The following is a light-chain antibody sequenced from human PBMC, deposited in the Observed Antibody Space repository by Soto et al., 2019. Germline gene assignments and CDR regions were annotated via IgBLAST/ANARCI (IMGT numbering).Light chain of an antibody. Sequence: QSVLSQPASVSGSPGQSITISCTGTNDDVGSYSLVSWFQQYPGKPPKVIIYEGNRRPSGVSNRFSASKSGNTASLTISGLQAEDQADYYCCSFVGSSNYVFGTGTKLTVL. J-gene: IGLJ1*01. CDR2: EGN. CDR3: CSFVGSSNYV. CDR1: NDDVGSYSL. V-gene: IGLV2-23*01.